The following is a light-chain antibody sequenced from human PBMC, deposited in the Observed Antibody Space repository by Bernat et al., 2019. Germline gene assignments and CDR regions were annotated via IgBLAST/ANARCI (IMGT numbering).Light chain of an antibody. Sequence: QSALTQPASVSGSPGQSITISCTGTSSDVGSYNFVSWYQQYPGKAPKVMIYEVSKRPSGVSNRFSGSKSGNTASLTISGLQAEDEADYYCCSYAGSYTFRVFGGGTKLTVL. CDR2: EVS. CDR3: CSYAGSYTFRV. V-gene: IGLV2-23*02. CDR1: SSDVGSYNF. J-gene: IGLJ2*01.